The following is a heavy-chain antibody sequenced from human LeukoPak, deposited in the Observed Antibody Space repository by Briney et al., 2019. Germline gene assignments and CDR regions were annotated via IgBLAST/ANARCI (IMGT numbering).Heavy chain of an antibody. Sequence: GGSLRLSCAASGFTFSTYWMSWVRQAPGKGLEWVANIRQGGGGKYCVDSVKGRFTISRDNAKNSLYLQMNSLRGEDTAVYYCTRVDQVTSGYGWDYWGQGTLVTVSS. CDR2: IRQGGGGK. CDR3: TRVDQVTSGYGWDY. CDR1: GFTFSTYW. J-gene: IGHJ4*02. D-gene: IGHD3-22*01. V-gene: IGHV3-7*04.